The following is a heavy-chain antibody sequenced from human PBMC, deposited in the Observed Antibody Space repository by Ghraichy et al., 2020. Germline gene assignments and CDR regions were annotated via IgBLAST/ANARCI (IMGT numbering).Heavy chain of an antibody. CDR2: IIPILGIA. D-gene: IGHD3-22*01. J-gene: IGHJ4*02. CDR1: GGTFSSYT. CDR3: AIHDYYDSSGYYHFDY. V-gene: IGHV1-69*02. Sequence: SVKVSCKASGGTFSSYTISWVRQAPGQGLEWMGRIIPILGIANYAQKFQGRVTITADKSTSTAYMELSSLRSEDTAVYYCAIHDYYDSSGYYHFDYWGQGTLVTVSS.